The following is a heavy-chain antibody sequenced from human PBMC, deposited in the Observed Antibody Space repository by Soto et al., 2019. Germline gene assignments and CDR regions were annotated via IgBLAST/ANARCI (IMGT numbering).Heavy chain of an antibody. D-gene: IGHD6-19*01. CDR1: GFSLSTSGMC. V-gene: IGHV2-70*01. Sequence: SGPTLVNPTQTLTLTCTFSGFSLSTSGMCVSWIRRPPGKALEWLALIDWDDDKYYSTSLKTRLTISKDTSKNQVVLTMTNMDPVDTATYYCARCINSGPAVAALFDLWAQGTLVTVSS. J-gene: IGHJ5*02. CDR2: IDWDDDK. CDR3: ARCINSGPAVAALFDL.